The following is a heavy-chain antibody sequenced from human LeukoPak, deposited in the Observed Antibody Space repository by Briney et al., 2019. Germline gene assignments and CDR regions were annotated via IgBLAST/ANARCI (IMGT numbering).Heavy chain of an antibody. CDR1: GFTFSSYG. CDR2: IRYDGSNK. Sequence: GGSLRLSCAASGFTFSSYGMHWVRQAPGKGLEWVAFIRYDGSNKYYADSVKGRFTISRDNSKNTLYLQMDSLRAEDTAVYYCAKDRPIAAAGTLDYWGQGTLVTVSS. CDR3: AKDRPIAAAGTLDY. D-gene: IGHD6-13*01. J-gene: IGHJ4*02. V-gene: IGHV3-30*02.